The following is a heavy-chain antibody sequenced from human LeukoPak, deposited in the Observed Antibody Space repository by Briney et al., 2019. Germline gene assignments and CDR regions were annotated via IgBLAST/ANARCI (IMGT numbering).Heavy chain of an antibody. J-gene: IGHJ4*02. CDR3: AGAVTVSRFDY. Sequence: SETLSLTCTVSGVSMSNYYWNWIRQPAGKGLEWIGRVYTSGTTYSKPSLKSRVTMSVDTSKNQFSLNLTSVTAADTGMYYCAGAVTVSRFDYWGQGAVVTVSS. V-gene: IGHV4-4*07. CDR2: VYTSGTT. CDR1: GVSMSNYY. D-gene: IGHD4-17*01.